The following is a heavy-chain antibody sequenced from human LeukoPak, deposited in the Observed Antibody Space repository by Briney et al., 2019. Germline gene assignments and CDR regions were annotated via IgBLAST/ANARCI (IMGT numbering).Heavy chain of an antibody. V-gene: IGHV4-34*01. CDR1: GGSFSGYY. CDR2: INHSGST. J-gene: IGHJ4*02. D-gene: IGHD6-13*01. CDR3: ASVSIAAAGHFDY. Sequence: SETLSLTCAVYGGSFSGYYWSWIRQPPGKGLEWIGEINHSGSTNYNPSLKSRVTISVDTSKNQFSLKLSSVTAADTAVYYCASVSIAAAGHFDYWGQGTLVTVSS.